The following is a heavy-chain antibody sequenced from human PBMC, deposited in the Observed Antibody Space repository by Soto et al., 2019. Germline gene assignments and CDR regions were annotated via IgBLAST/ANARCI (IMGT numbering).Heavy chain of an antibody. V-gene: IGHV3-23*01. CDR1: GFTFSSYA. D-gene: IGHD6-13*01. J-gene: IGHJ4*02. Sequence: EVQLLESGGGLVQPGGSLRLSCAASGFTFSSYAMSWVRQAPGKGLEWVSAISGSGGSTYYADSVKGRFTISRDNSKNTLYLPMNSLRAEDTAVYYCAKVGYSSSWYLVYWGQGTLVTVSS. CDR2: ISGSGGST. CDR3: AKVGYSSSWYLVY.